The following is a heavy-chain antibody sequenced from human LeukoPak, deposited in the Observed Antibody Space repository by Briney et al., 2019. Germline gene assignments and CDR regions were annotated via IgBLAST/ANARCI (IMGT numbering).Heavy chain of an antibody. CDR2: ISGSGSST. CDR1: GFTFSNAW. Sequence: PGGSLRLSCAASGFTFSNAWMSWVRQAPGMGLEWVSAISGSGSSTHYADSVKGRFTISRDNSKNTLYLQMNSLRAEDTALYYCGKCWRAYAQVYYFDYWGQGTLVTVSS. CDR3: GKCWRAYAQVYYFDY. J-gene: IGHJ4*02. V-gene: IGHV3-23*01. D-gene: IGHD4-17*01.